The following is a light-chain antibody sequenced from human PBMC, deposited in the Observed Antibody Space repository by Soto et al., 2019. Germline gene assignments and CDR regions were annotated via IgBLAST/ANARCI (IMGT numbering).Light chain of an antibody. V-gene: IGKV1-39*01. CDR1: QNINTF. J-gene: IGKJ4*01. CDR2: GAS. Sequence: DIEMTQSPSSLSASVGDRITISCRASQNINTFLNWYQQKGGKAPKLLIHGASSLQSGVPLRFSGSRSGTDFSLTISSLQPEAFATYYCQQSYDTLLSFGGGTKVEIK. CDR3: QQSYDTLLS.